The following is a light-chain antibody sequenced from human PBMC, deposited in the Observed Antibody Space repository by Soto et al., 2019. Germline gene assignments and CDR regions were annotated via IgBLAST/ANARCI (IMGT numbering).Light chain of an antibody. CDR2: KAS. CDR3: QQYKTSPST. Sequence: DIQMTQSPSTLSASVRDRVTITCRASQSIDSWLAWYQQKPGKAPKLLIYKASSLESGVPSRFSGSGSGTEFTLTISSLQPDDFATYYCQQYKTSPSTFGQGTKMEIK. V-gene: IGKV1-5*03. J-gene: IGKJ1*01. CDR1: QSIDSW.